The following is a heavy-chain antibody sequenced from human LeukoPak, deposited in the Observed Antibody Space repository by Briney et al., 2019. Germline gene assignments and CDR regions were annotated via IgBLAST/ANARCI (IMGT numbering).Heavy chain of an antibody. J-gene: IGHJ3*02. CDR1: GFTFSSYS. D-gene: IGHD6-19*01. Sequence: GGSLRLSCAASGFTFSSYSMNWVRQAPGKGLEWVSSISSSSSYIYYADSVKGRFTISRDNAKNSLYLQMHSLRAEDTAVYYCARPYSSGLDAFDIWGQGTMVTVSS. CDR3: ARPYSSGLDAFDI. V-gene: IGHV3-21*01. CDR2: ISSSSSYI.